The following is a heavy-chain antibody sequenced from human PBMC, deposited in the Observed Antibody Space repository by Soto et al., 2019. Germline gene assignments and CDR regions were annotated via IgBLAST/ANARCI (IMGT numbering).Heavy chain of an antibody. CDR1: GYNLGAYY. J-gene: IGHJ4*02. CDR3: ARDSGSGSYYGDY. Sequence: SVKVSCKASGYNLGAYYTYWVRQAPGRGLEWVGGIIPIFGTANYAQKFQGRVTITADESTSTAYMELSSLRSEDTAVYYCARDSGSGSYYGDYWGQGTLVTVSS. D-gene: IGHD3-10*01. V-gene: IGHV1-69*13. CDR2: IIPIFGTA.